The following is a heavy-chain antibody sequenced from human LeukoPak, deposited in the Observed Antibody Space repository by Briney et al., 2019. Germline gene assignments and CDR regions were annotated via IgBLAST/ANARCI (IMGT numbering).Heavy chain of an antibody. V-gene: IGHV3-21*01. Sequence: GGSLRLSCAASGFTFSSYSMNWVRQAPGKGLEWVSSISSSSSYIYYADSVKGRFTISRDNAKNSLYPQMNSLRAEDTAVYYCARDSCGGDCYSPLWGQGTMVTVSS. CDR1: GFTFSSYS. CDR3: ARDSCGGDCYSPL. J-gene: IGHJ3*01. D-gene: IGHD2-21*02. CDR2: ISSSSSYI.